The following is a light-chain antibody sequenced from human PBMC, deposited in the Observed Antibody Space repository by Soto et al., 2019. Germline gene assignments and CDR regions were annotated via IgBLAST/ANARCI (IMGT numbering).Light chain of an antibody. CDR2: AAS. CDR3: LQYKTYPRT. V-gene: IGKV1D-16*01. Sequence: DIQMTQSPSSLSASVGDRITITCRASQGVSSWLAWYQQKPEKAPKSLIYAASSLHSGVPSRFSGSGSGTDFTLTISSLQPEDFATYYCLQYKTYPRTFGQGTKVEIK. CDR1: QGVSSW. J-gene: IGKJ1*01.